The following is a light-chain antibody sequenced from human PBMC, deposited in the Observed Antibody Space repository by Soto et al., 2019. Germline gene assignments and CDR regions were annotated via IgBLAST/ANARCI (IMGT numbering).Light chain of an antibody. CDR2: DAS. Sequence: DIQMTQSPSTLSASVGDRVTITCRASQSISSWLAWYQQKPGKDPKLLIYDASSLESGAPSRFSGSGSGTEFTLTISSLQPDDFATYYCQQYNSYWTFGQGTKVDI. V-gene: IGKV1-5*01. CDR3: QQYNSYWT. CDR1: QSISSW. J-gene: IGKJ1*01.